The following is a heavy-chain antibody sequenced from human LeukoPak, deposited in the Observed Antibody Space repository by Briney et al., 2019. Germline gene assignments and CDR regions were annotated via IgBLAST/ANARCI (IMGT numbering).Heavy chain of an antibody. V-gene: IGHV3-23*01. CDR1: GFTFSNYA. Sequence: GGSLRLSCAASGFTFSNYAMSWVRQAPGKGLEWVSVISGSGGNTYYADSVKGRFTISRDNSKNTLYLQMNSLRAEDTAVYYCAKDRRTTAYSSSWYYWGQGTLVTVSS. CDR3: AKDRRTTAYSSSWYY. D-gene: IGHD6-13*01. J-gene: IGHJ4*02. CDR2: ISGSGGNT.